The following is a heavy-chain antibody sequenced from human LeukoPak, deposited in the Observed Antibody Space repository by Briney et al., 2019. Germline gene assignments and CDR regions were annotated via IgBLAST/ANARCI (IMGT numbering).Heavy chain of an antibody. J-gene: IGHJ4*02. V-gene: IGHV3-23*01. D-gene: IGHD5-18*01. Sequence: GASVTLFCTASGYTFSSYAVRWLPHSTGKGVEGVSAISGSGGSTYCGVCVKGRFTISRDNSKNTLYLQMNTLRAEDTTVYYCAKDQKSRVDTAMASWGQGTLVTVSS. CDR1: GYTFSSYA. CDR2: ISGSGGST. CDR3: AKDQKSRVDTAMAS.